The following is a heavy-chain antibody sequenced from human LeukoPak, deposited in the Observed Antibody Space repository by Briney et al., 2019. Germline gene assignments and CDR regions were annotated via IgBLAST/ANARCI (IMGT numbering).Heavy chain of an antibody. J-gene: IGHJ4*02. CDR2: IYSGGST. CDR1: GFTVSSNY. Sequence: GGSLRLSCAASGFTVSSNYMSWVRQAPGKGLEWVSVIYSGGSTYYADSVKGRFTISRDNSKNTLYLQMNSLRAEDTAVYYCARAGFMVRGVIIWGQGTLVTVSS. CDR3: ARAGFMVRGVII. V-gene: IGHV3-66*02. D-gene: IGHD3-10*01.